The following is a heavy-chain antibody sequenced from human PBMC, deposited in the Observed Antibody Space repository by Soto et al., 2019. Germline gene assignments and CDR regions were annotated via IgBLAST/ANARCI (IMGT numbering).Heavy chain of an antibody. CDR1: GFTFSSYW. J-gene: IGHJ6*03. V-gene: IGHV3-7*01. CDR2: IKQDGSEK. CDR3: VRLFNYYYYYMDV. Sequence: EVQLVESGGGLVQPGGSLRLSCAASGFTFSSYWMSWVRQAPGKGLEWVANIKQDGSEKYYVDSVKGRFTISRDNAKNSLYLQMNSLRAEDTAVYYCVRLFNYYYYYMDVWGKGTTVTVSS.